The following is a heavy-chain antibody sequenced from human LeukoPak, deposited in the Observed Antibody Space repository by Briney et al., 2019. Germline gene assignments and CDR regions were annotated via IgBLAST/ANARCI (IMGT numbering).Heavy chain of an antibody. D-gene: IGHD3-3*01. CDR1: GGSISSYY. Sequence: SETLSLTCTVSGGSISSYYWSWLRQPPGKGLEWIGYIYYSGSTNYNPSLTSRVTISVDTSKNQFSLKLSSVTAADTAVYYCARTHDFWSGYYYMDVWGKGTTVTVSS. CDR3: ARTHDFWSGYYYMDV. J-gene: IGHJ6*03. CDR2: IYYSGST. V-gene: IGHV4-59*01.